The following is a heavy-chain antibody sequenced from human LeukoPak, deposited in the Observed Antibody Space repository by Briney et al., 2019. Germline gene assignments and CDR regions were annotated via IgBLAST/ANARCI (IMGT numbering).Heavy chain of an antibody. V-gene: IGHV1-69*02. CDR3: ARPHDSSGYYYFDY. CDR1: GYTFTGYY. CDR2: IIPILGIA. J-gene: IGHJ4*02. Sequence: GASVKVSCKASGYTFTGYYMHWVRQDPGQGLEWMGRIIPILGIANYAQKFQGRVTITADKSTSTAYMELSSLRSEDTAVYYCARPHDSSGYYYFDYWGQGTLVTVSS. D-gene: IGHD3-22*01.